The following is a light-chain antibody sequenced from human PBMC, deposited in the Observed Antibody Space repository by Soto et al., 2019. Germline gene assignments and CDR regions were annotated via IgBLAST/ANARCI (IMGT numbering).Light chain of an antibody. CDR2: NVS. V-gene: IGLV2-11*01. CDR1: SIDVGGYNY. Sequence: QSALTQPRSVSGPPGQSVTISCTGTSIDVGGYNYVSWYQQHPGKAPKLMIYNVSERPSGVPDRFSGSKSDNTASLTISGLQAEDEADYYCFSYAGSTYVFGTGTKVTVL. J-gene: IGLJ1*01. CDR3: FSYAGSTYV.